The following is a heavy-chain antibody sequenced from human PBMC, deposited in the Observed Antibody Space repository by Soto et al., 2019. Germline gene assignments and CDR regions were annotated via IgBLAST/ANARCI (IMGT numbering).Heavy chain of an antibody. J-gene: IGHJ6*02. CDR2: IYSNGDT. V-gene: IGHV4-31*03. CDR3: ARRGGSSSGYYYYAMDV. D-gene: IGHD6-6*01. CDR1: SDSMNSGGYY. Sequence: QVQLQESGPGLVKPSQTLSLTCSVSSDSMNSGGYYWSWIRQHPGKGLEWIGYIYSNGDTYYNPSLKSRVTISVDTSKNQLSLNLTSVTAADTAVYYCARRGGSSSGYYYYAMDVWGQGTTVTVSS.